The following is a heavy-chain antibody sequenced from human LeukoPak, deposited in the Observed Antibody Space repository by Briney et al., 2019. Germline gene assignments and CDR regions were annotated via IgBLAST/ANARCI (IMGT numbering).Heavy chain of an antibody. D-gene: IGHD3-22*01. CDR1: GGSISSGIYY. CDR3: ASDLERYFDTSSYYF. Sequence: SETLSLTCTVSGGSISSGIYYWGWIRQPPGKGLEWIGSLYFSGNTFYNPSLKSRVTISLDTSKNQFSLKLSSVTAADMAVYYRASDLERYFDTSSYYFWGQGTLVTVSS. J-gene: IGHJ4*02. V-gene: IGHV4-39*07. CDR2: LYFSGNT.